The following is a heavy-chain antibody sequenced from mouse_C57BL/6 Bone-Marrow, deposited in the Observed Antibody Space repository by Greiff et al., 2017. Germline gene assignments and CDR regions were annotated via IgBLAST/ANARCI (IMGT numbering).Heavy chain of an antibody. CDR1: GYTFTSYN. Sequence: QVQLQQSGAELVRPGASVKMSCKASGYTFTSYNMHWVKQTPRQGLEWIGAIYPGNGDTSYNQKFKGKATLTVDKSSSTAYMQLSSLTSEDSAVYCCTKGHYYGSSYFDYWGQGTTLTVSS. CDR2: IYPGNGDT. J-gene: IGHJ2*01. D-gene: IGHD1-1*01. V-gene: IGHV1-12*01. CDR3: TKGHYYGSSYFDY.